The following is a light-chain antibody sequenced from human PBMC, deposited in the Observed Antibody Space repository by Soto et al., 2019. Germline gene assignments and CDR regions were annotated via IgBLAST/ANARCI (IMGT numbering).Light chain of an antibody. Sequence: EIVLTQSPGTLSLSPGERATLSCRASQSVSSSYLAWYQQKPGQAPRLLINGASSRATGIPDRFSGSGSGTDFTLTISRLEPEEFAVYYCQQYGSSPLTFGGGPKVEIK. CDR2: GAS. V-gene: IGKV3-20*01. CDR3: QQYGSSPLT. J-gene: IGKJ4*01. CDR1: QSVSSSY.